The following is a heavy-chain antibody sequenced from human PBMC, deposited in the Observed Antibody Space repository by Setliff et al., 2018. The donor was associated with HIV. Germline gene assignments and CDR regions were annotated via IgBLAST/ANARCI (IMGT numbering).Heavy chain of an antibody. CDR3: ARDYYDSSGYIFFPGLPDY. CDR2: TNPNNGGT. D-gene: IGHD3-22*01. J-gene: IGHJ4*02. CDR1: GYTFTGYY. Sequence: ASVKVSCKASGYTFTGYYMHWVRQAPGQGLEWMGWTNPNNGGTNYAQKFQGRVTMTSDTSISTAYMELSRLRSDDTAVYYCARDYYDSSGYIFFPGLPDYWGQGTLVTVSS. V-gene: IGHV1-2*02.